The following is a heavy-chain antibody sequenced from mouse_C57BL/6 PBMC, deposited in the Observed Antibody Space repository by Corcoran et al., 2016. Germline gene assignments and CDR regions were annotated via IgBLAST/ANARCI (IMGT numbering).Heavy chain of an antibody. CDR3: ARRDGKGYAMDY. J-gene: IGHJ4*01. D-gene: IGHD2-1*01. CDR2: IYPGDGDT. V-gene: IGHV1-80*01. Sequence: QVQLQQSGAELVKPGASVKISCKASGYAFSSYWMNWVKQRPGKGLEWIGQIYPGDGDTNYNGKFKGKDTLTADKSSSTAYMQLSSLTSEDSAVYFCARRDGKGYAMDYWGQGTSVTVSS. CDR1: GYAFSSYW.